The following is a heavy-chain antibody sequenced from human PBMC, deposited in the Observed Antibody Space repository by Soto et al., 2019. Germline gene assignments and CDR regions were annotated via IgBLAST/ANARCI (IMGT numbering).Heavy chain of an antibody. Sequence: GESLKISCAASGFTFSNAWMSWVRQAPGKGLEWVGRIKSKTDGETTDYAAPVKGRFTITRDNSKNTLYLQMNSLKTEVTSVYYCTTDLGSWFDYWGQGTLVTVSS. J-gene: IGHJ4*02. D-gene: IGHD6-13*01. V-gene: IGHV3-15*01. CDR1: GFTFSNAW. CDR3: TTDLGSWFDY. CDR2: IKSKTDGETT.